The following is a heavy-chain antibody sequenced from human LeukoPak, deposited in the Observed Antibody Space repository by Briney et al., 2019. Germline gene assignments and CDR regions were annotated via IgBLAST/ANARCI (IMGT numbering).Heavy chain of an antibody. CDR1: GFTFSSYG. CDR3: ANREVADY. V-gene: IGHV3-30*02. D-gene: IGHD5-12*01. Sequence: WGSLRLSCAASGFTFSSYGMHWVRQAPGKGLEWVAFIRYDGSNKYYADSVKGRFTISRDNSKNTPYRQMNSLRAEDTAVYYCANREVADYWGQGTLVTVSS. J-gene: IGHJ4*02. CDR2: IRYDGSNK.